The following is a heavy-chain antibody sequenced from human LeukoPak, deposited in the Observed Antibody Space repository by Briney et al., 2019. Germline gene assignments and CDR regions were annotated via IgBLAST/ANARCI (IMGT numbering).Heavy chain of an antibody. D-gene: IGHD6-19*01. CDR2: IIPIFGTA. CDR1: GGTFSSYA. V-gene: IGHV1-69*05. CDR3: ARDRVSSGWVDAFDI. Sequence: SVKVPCKASGGTFSSYAISWVRQAPGQGLEWMGGIIPIFGTANYAQKFQGRVTITTDESTSTAYMELSSLRSEDTAVHYCARDRVSSGWVDAFDIWGQGTMVTVSS. J-gene: IGHJ3*02.